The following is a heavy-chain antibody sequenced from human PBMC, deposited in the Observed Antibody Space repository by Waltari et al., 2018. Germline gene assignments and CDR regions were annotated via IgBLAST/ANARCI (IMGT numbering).Heavy chain of an antibody. D-gene: IGHD3-22*01. V-gene: IGHV3-49*03. CDR3: TRDRRHYYDSSPGDI. Sequence: EVLLVESGGGLVQPGRSLRLSCTSSGFTFGDYAMSWFRQAPGKGLEWVGFIRSKHYGGTTEYAASVKGRFTISRDDSKSIAYLQMDSLKTEDTAVYYCTRDRRHYYDSSPGDIWGQGTMVTVSS. CDR1: GFTFGDYA. J-gene: IGHJ3*02. CDR2: IRSKHYGGTT.